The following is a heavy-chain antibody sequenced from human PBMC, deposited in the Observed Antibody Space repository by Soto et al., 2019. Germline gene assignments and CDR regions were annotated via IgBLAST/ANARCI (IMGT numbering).Heavy chain of an antibody. V-gene: IGHV3-23*01. CDR2: ISGNGRNT. CDR1: GFTFSSND. J-gene: IGHJ4*02. Sequence: XGSLRLSCATAGFTFSSNDMSWVRQAPGKGLDWVSGISGNGRNTYYAESVKGRFIISRDNSKNTVFLQLNSLRAEDTAVYYCAKNGLSSSPSAIDSRGQGALVTVSS. D-gene: IGHD6-6*01. CDR3: AKNGLSSSPSAIDS.